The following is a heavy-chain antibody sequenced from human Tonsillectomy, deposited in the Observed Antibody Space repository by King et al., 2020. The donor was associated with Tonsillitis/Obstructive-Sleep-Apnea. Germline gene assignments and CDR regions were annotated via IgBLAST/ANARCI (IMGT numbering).Heavy chain of an antibody. CDR3: AKVRYYDSSGYNDAFDI. J-gene: IGHJ3*02. Sequence: VQLVESGGGLVQPGRSLRLSCAASGFTFDDYAMHWVRQAPGKGLEWVSGISWNSGSIAYADSVKGRFTISRDNAKNSLYLQVNSLRAEDTAFYYCAKVRYYDSSGYNDAFDIWGQGTMVTVSS. CDR1: GFTFDDYA. V-gene: IGHV3-9*01. D-gene: IGHD3-22*01. CDR2: ISWNSGSI.